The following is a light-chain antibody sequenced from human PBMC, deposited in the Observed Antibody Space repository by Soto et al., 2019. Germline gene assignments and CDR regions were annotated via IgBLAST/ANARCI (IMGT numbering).Light chain of an antibody. CDR2: AAS. Sequence: DIQMTQSPSSLSASVGDRVTITCRASQSISSYLNWYQQKPGQAPKLLIYAASSLQSGVPSRFSGSGSGTDFTLTISSLQPEDFATYYCQQSYSTRLVTFGPGTKVDIK. CDR1: QSISSY. J-gene: IGKJ3*01. V-gene: IGKV1-39*01. CDR3: QQSYSTRLVT.